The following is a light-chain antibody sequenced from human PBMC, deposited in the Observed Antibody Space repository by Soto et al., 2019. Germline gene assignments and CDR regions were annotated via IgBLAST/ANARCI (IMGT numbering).Light chain of an antibody. CDR1: QSVSSSY. CDR3: QQYHNLWT. V-gene: IGKV3D-7*01. J-gene: IGKJ1*01. Sequence: EIVLTQSPGTLSLSPGERATHSCRASQSVSSSYLAWYQQKPGQAPRLLIFGASSRATGIPARFSGSGSGTEFNLTISSLQSEDFAVYYCQQYHNLWTFGRGTKVDIK. CDR2: GAS.